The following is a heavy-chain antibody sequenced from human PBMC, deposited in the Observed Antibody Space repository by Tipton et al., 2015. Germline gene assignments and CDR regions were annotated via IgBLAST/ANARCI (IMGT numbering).Heavy chain of an antibody. CDR2: IYYNGNT. V-gene: IGHV4-31*03. Sequence: TLSLTCTVSGGSISSFGYYWSWIRQHPGKGLEWIGYIYYNGNTYCNPSLKSRVTISVDTSKNQFSLNLNSVTAADTAVYYCTKFNCGGDCYSYRGWFDPWGQGTLVTVSS. D-gene: IGHD2-21*02. J-gene: IGHJ5*02. CDR3: TKFNCGGDCYSYRGWFDP. CDR1: GGSISSFGYY.